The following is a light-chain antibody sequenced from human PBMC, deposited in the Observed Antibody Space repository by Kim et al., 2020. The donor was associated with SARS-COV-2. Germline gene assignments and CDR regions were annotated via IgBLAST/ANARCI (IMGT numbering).Light chain of an antibody. J-gene: IGLJ1*01. CDR2: FDS. CDR1: NIGSKS. Sequence: PGKTARSTWVGNNIGSKSVHWYRQKTGQAPVVVMCFDSDRPSGIPERFSGSNSGNTATLTISGVEAGDEADYYCQVWDTSSDHHYVFGTGTKVTVL. V-gene: IGLV3-21*04. CDR3: QVWDTSSDHHYV.